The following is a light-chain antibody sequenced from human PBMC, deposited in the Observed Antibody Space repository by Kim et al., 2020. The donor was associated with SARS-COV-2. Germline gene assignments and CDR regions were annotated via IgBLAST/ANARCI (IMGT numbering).Light chain of an antibody. J-gene: IGLJ2*01. V-gene: IGLV3-19*01. CDR3: NSRDSNDNVV. Sequence: VDLGQTVRITCQGDRLRSYYATRYQQKPGQAPILVIYGKNNRPSGIPDRFSGSSSGNTASLTITGTQAGDEADYYCNSRDSNDNVVFGGGTQLTVL. CDR2: GKN. CDR1: RLRSYY.